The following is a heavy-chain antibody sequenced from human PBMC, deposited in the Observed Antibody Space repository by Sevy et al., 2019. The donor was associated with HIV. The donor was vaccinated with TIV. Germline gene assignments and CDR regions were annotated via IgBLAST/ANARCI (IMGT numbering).Heavy chain of an antibody. D-gene: IGHD3-22*01. Sequence: GGSLRLSCAASGFTFSSYAMHWVRQAPGKGLEWVAFISYDGTNKDYADSVKVRFTISRDNLKNTLSLQMSSPRAEDTAVYYCARGWRRVIHDTFDIWGQGTMVTVSS. CDR2: ISYDGTNK. CDR1: GFTFSSYA. V-gene: IGHV3-30-3*01. CDR3: ARGWRRVIHDTFDI. J-gene: IGHJ3*02.